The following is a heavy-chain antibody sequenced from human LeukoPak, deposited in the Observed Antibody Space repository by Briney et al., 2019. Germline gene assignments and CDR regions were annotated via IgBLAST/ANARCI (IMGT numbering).Heavy chain of an antibody. J-gene: IGHJ4*02. Sequence: GASVKVSCKASGYTFTSYDINWVRQAPGQGLEWMGGMNRKSGNTGYAQKLQGRVTITRNTSISTSYMELSSLRSEDTAVYYCARWCCSSTSCYFDYWGQGTLVTVSS. CDR3: ARWCCSSTSCYFDY. CDR1: GYTFTSYD. D-gene: IGHD2-2*01. V-gene: IGHV1-8*03. CDR2: MNRKSGNT.